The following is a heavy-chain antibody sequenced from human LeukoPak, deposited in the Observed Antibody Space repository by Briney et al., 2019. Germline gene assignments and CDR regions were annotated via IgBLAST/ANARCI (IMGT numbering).Heavy chain of an antibody. J-gene: IGHJ6*03. CDR3: ARPPDNYYYYYMDV. V-gene: IGHV3-21*01. Sequence: PGGSLRLSCAASGLTFSSYSMNWVRQAPGKGPEWVSSISSSSSYIYYADSVKGRFTISRDNAKNSLYLQMNSLRAEDPAVYYCARPPDNYYYYYMDVWGKGTTVTVSS. CDR2: ISSSSSYI. CDR1: GLTFSSYS.